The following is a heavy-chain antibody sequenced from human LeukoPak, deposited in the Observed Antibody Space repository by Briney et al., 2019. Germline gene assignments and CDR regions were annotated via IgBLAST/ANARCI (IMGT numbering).Heavy chain of an antibody. Sequence: ASVKVSCKASGYTFTGYYMHWVRQAPGQGLEWRGWINPNGGGTNYAQKFQGWVTMTRDTSISTAYMELSRLRSDDTAVYYCARERGGYCSGGSCYPNWFDPWGQGTLVTVSS. CDR3: ARERGGYCSGGSCYPNWFDP. J-gene: IGHJ5*02. D-gene: IGHD2-15*01. CDR2: INPNGGGT. CDR1: GYTFTGYY. V-gene: IGHV1-2*04.